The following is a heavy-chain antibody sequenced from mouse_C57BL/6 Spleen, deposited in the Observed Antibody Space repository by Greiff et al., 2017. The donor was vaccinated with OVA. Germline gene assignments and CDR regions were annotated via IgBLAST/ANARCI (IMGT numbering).Heavy chain of an antibody. CDR1: GFTFSDYG. CDR2: ISSGSSTI. CDR3: ARGRSYAMDY. J-gene: IGHJ4*01. Sequence: EVKLVESGGGLVQPGGSLKLSCAASGFTFSDYGMHWVRQAPEKVLEWVAYISSGSSTIYYADTVKGRFTISRDNAKNTLFLQMTSLRSEDTAMYYCARGRSYAMDYWGQGTSVTISS. V-gene: IGHV5-17*01.